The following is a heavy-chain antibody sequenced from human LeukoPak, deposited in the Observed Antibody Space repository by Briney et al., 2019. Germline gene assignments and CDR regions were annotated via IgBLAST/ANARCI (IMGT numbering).Heavy chain of an antibody. V-gene: IGHV3-7*01. J-gene: IGHJ4*02. Sequence: GGSLRLSCAASGFTFNNYWMNWVRQAPGKGLEWVAIIKQAGSEKLYVDSVKGRFTISRDNAKNTLYLQMNSLRAEDTAVYYCAGGAGWTIDYWGPGTLVTVSS. CDR2: IKQAGSEK. CDR3: AGGAGWTIDY. CDR1: GFTFNNYW. D-gene: IGHD2-15*01.